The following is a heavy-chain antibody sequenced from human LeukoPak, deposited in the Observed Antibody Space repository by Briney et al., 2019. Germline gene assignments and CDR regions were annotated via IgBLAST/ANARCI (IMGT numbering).Heavy chain of an antibody. CDR1: GGSFSGYY. CDR3: ARGRGYCSSTSCYYYYGMDV. V-gene: IGHV4-34*01. D-gene: IGHD2-2*01. CDR2: INHSGST. J-gene: IGHJ6*02. Sequence: SETLSLTCAVYGGSFSGYYWSWIHQPPGKGLEWIGEINHSGSTNYNPSLKSRVTISVDTSKNQFSLKLSSVTAADTAVYYCARGRGYCSSTSCYYYYGMDVWGQGTTVTVSS.